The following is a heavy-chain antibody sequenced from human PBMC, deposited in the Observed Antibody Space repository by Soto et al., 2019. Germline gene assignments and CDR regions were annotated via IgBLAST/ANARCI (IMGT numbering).Heavy chain of an antibody. CDR1: GGSVSSESHY. D-gene: IGHD2-21*01. CDR2: VENSGST. V-gene: IGHV4-61*01. Sequence: PSETLSLTCSVSGGSVSSESHYWSWIRQTPGKGLEWIGNVENSGSTKYNPSLKSRVTISVDTSKNQFSLKLSSVTGADTAVYYCARERGDSHWIDPWGQGTLVTVSS. CDR3: ARERGDSHWIDP. J-gene: IGHJ5*02.